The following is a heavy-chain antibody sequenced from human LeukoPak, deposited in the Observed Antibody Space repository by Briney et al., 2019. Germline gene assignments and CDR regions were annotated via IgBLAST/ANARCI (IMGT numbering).Heavy chain of an antibody. Sequence: SETLSLTCTVSGGSISSSSYYWGWIRQPPGKGLEWIGSIYYSGSTYYNPSLKSRVTISVDTSKNQFSLKLSSVTAADTAVYYCARDYVDYVRWFGPWGQGTLVTVSS. V-gene: IGHV4-39*01. CDR2: IYYSGST. D-gene: IGHD4-17*01. J-gene: IGHJ5*02. CDR3: ARDYVDYVRWFGP. CDR1: GGSISSSSYY.